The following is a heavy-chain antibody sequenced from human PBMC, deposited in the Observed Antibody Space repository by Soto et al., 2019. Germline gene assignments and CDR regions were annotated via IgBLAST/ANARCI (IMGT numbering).Heavy chain of an antibody. Sequence: SETLSLTCTVSGGSISSGDYYWSWIRQPPGKGLEWIGYIYYSGSTYYNPSLKSRVTISVDTSKNQFSLKLSSVTAADTAVYYCARDPGAYEVRGPNPSMAGMDVWGQGTTVTVSS. V-gene: IGHV4-30-4*01. D-gene: IGHD3-10*01. CDR1: GGSISSGDYY. J-gene: IGHJ6*02. CDR3: ARDPGAYEVRGPNPSMAGMDV. CDR2: IYYSGST.